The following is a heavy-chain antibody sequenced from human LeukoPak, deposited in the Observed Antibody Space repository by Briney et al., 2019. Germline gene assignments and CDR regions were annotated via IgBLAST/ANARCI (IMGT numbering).Heavy chain of an antibody. D-gene: IGHD6-13*01. CDR3: AKDRYSGLNTIDY. V-gene: IGHV3-30*18. J-gene: IGHJ4*02. CDR1: GFTFSSYG. CDR2: ISYDGSSA. Sequence: PGGSLRLSCAASGFTFSSYGVHWVRQAPGKGLEWVAVISYDGSSAHYADSVKGRFTISRDNSKSTLYLQMNSLRAEDTAVYYCAKDRYSGLNTIDYWGQGTLVTVSS.